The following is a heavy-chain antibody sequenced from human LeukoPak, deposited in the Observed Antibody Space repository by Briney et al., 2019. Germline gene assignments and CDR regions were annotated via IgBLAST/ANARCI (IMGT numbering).Heavy chain of an antibody. Sequence: GRSLRLSCAASGFTFSSYGMHWVRQAPGKGLEWVAVISYDGSNKYYADSVKGRFTISRDNSKNTLYLQMNSLRAEDTAVYYCARDGDPYSGSPRYHAFDIWGQGTMVTVSS. CDR2: ISYDGSNK. D-gene: IGHD1-26*01. J-gene: IGHJ3*02. CDR3: ARDGDPYSGSPRYHAFDI. V-gene: IGHV3-30*03. CDR1: GFTFSSYG.